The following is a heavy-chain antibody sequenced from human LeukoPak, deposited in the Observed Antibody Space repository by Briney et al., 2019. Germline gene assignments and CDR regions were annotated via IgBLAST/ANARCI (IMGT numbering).Heavy chain of an antibody. CDR3: ARTIAVNGGDFDY. Sequence: PGGSLRLSCAASGFTSSSHWMHWVRQTPGKGLVWVARINGDGTTSSHADSVKGRFTISRDNAKNTLYLQMNSLRAEDTALYYCARTIAVNGGDFDYWGQGTLVTVSS. J-gene: IGHJ4*02. CDR2: INGDGTTS. V-gene: IGHV3-74*01. D-gene: IGHD6-19*01. CDR1: GFTSSSHW.